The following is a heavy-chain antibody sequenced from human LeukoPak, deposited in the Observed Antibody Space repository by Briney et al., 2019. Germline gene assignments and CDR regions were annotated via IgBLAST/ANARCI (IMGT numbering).Heavy chain of an antibody. V-gene: IGHV3-7*01. Sequence: GGSLRLSCAASGFTFSSYWMSWVRQAPGKGLEWVANIKQDGSEKYYVNSVKGRFTISRDNAKNSLYLQMNSLRAEDTAVYYCARWTTYYDFWSGYHVAYFDYWGQGTLVTVSS. CDR3: ARWTTYYDFWSGYHVAYFDY. CDR2: IKQDGSEK. CDR1: GFTFSSYW. D-gene: IGHD3-3*01. J-gene: IGHJ4*02.